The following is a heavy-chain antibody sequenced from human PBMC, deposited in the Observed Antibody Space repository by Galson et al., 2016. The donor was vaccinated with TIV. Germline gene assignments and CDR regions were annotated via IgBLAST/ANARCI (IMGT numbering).Heavy chain of an antibody. J-gene: IGHJ6*02. CDR1: GGSISSSGYY. D-gene: IGHD3-3*01. Sequence: ETLSLTCTVSGGSISSSGYYWGWIRQPPGKGLEWIGSFYYSGSTYYNPSSGSTYHNPSLKSRVTISVVRSKNQFSLKLSSVTAADTAVYYCARASVLRFFDRVGMDVWGQGTTVTVSS. V-gene: IGHV4-39*07. CDR2: FYYSGST. CDR3: ARASVLRFFDRVGMDV.